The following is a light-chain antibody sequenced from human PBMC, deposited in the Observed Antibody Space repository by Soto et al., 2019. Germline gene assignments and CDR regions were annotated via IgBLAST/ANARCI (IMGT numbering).Light chain of an antibody. Sequence: EIVLTQSPGTLSLSPGERATLSCRASQSVSSSYLAWYQQKPGQAPRLLIYGASSRATGIPDRFSGSGSGTDFTLTISRLDPEDFAVYYCQQYGISPAFGQGTKLEIK. CDR3: QQYGISPA. CDR1: QSVSSSY. V-gene: IGKV3-20*01. J-gene: IGKJ2*01. CDR2: GAS.